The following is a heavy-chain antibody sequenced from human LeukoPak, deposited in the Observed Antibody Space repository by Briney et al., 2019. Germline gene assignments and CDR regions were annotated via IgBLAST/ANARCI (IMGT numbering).Heavy chain of an antibody. V-gene: IGHV3-74*01. CDR3: ARGKHTAAIPDY. J-gene: IGHJ4*02. D-gene: IGHD6-13*01. CDR2: INSDVSST. CDR1: EFTFSTYW. Sequence: GGSLRLSCAASEFTFSTYWMHWVRQAPGKGLVWVSRINSDVSSTSYADSVKGRFTISGDNAKNTLYLQMNSLRAEDTAVYYCARGKHTAAIPDYWGQGTLVTVSS.